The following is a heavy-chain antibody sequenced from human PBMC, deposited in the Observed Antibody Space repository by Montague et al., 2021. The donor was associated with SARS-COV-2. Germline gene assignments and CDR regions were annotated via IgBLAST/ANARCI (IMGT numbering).Heavy chain of an antibody. CDR3: ASGDDNGSGYLDV. CDR1: DGSFSNFY. Sequence: SESLSLACAVFDGSFSNFYWSWIRQPPGKGLEWIGEINHSGTTYYNPSLKSRVTISVDTSRNQFSLKLNSVTAADAAVYYCASGDDNGSGYLDVWGKGTTVTVSS. D-gene: IGHD1-26*01. V-gene: IGHV4-34*01. CDR2: INHSGTT. J-gene: IGHJ6*03.